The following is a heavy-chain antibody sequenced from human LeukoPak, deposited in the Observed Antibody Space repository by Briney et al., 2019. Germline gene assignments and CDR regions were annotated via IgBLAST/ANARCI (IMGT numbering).Heavy chain of an antibody. CDR3: ARDCSDGYNTNYFEF. CDR1: GRTFSSYA. J-gene: IGHJ4*02. V-gene: IGHV1-69*05. Sequence: GASVKVSCKASGRTFSSYAIRWVRQAPGQGLEWMGEIIPIFGTANYAQKFQGRVTITTDESTSTAYMELSSMRSDDTAMYYWARDCSDGYNTNYFEFWGQGTLVTVSS. D-gene: IGHD5-24*01. CDR2: IIPIFGTA.